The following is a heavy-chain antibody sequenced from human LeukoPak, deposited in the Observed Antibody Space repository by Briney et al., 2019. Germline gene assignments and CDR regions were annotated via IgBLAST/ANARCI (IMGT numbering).Heavy chain of an antibody. CDR1: GGSISSGSYY. CDR3: ARVSGGAAPFDY. CDR2: IYTSGST. J-gene: IGHJ4*02. D-gene: IGHD6-6*01. Sequence: PSQTLSLTCTVSGGSISSGSYYWSWIRQPAGKGLEWIGRIYTSGSTNYNPSLKSRVTISVDTSKNQFSLKLSSVTAADTAVYYCARVSGGAAPFDYWGQGTLVTVSS. V-gene: IGHV4-61*02.